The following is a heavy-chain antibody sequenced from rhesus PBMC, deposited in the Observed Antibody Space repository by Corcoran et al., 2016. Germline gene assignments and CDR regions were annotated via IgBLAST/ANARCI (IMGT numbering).Heavy chain of an antibody. J-gene: IGHJ5-1*01. V-gene: IGHV4S12*01. CDR2: IYINRERT. Sequence: QVQLQESGPGVVKPSESLPLPCAVSGGTTSSVWCYWSWIRHPPGKGLEWLGGIYINRERTNSTPSRKSRVTISIDPSKTQFSLKLSSVTATDTAVYYCARVGMRSDIEVWGPGVLVTVSS. CDR3: ARVGMRSDIEV. D-gene: IGHD2-33*01. CDR1: GGTTSSVWCY.